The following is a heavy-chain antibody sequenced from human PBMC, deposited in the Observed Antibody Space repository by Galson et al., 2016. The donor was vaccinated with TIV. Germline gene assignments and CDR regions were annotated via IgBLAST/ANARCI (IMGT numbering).Heavy chain of an antibody. CDR1: GDSVSSDSAA. Sequence: SGDSVSSDSAAWNWVRQSPSRGLEWLGRTYYRSRWYYDYKVSVKSRITINPDTSKNQFSQQLNSVTPEDTAVYYCTRAAGKNGASCYATCETFDIWGQGTMVTVSP. CDR2: TYYRSRWYY. V-gene: IGHV6-1*01. CDR3: TRAAGKNGASCYATCETFDI. J-gene: IGHJ3*02. D-gene: IGHD2-2*01.